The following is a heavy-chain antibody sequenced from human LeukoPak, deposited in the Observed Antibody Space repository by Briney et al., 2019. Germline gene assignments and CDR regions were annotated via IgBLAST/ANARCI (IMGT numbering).Heavy chain of an antibody. CDR2: IIPIFGTA. CDR3: ARAIPNWGLSFSDYYYGMDV. J-gene: IGHJ6*02. V-gene: IGHV1-69*13. Sequence: GASVKVSCKASGGTFSSYAISWVRQAPGQGLEWMGGIIPIFGTANYAQKFQGRVTITADESTSTAYMELSSLRSEGTAVYYCARAIPNWGLSFSDYYYGMDVWGQGTTVTVSS. D-gene: IGHD7-27*01. CDR1: GGTFSSYA.